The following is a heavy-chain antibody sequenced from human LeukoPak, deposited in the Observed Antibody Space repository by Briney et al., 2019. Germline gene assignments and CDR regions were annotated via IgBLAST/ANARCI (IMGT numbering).Heavy chain of an antibody. CDR3: ARGGGRRNYGFDY. Sequence: ASETLSLTCAVYGGSFSGYYWSWIRQPPGKGLEWIGEINHSGNTNYNPSLKSRVTISVDTSKNQFSLKLSSVTAADTAVYYCARGGGRRNYGFDYWGQGTLVTVSS. CDR2: INHSGNT. D-gene: IGHD4-17*01. CDR1: GGSFSGYY. V-gene: IGHV4-34*01. J-gene: IGHJ4*02.